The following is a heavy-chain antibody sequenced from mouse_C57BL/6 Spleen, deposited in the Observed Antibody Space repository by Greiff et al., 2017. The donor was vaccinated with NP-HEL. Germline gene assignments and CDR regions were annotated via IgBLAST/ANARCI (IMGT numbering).Heavy chain of an antibody. Sequence: QVQLQQSGAELAMPGASVKLSCKASGYTFTSYGISWVKQRTGQGLEWIGEIYPRSGNTYYNEKFKGKATLTADKSSSPAYMELRSLTAEDSAVYFCASHYDDYYAMDYWGQGTSVTVSS. J-gene: IGHJ4*01. CDR1: GYTFTSYG. CDR3: ASHYDDYYAMDY. V-gene: IGHV1-81*01. CDR2: IYPRSGNT. D-gene: IGHD1-2*01.